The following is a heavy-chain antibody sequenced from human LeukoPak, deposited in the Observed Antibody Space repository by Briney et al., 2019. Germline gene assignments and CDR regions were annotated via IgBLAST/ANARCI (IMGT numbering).Heavy chain of an antibody. CDR3: ARPLPNYDILTGVGSPALY. Sequence: GGSLRLSCAASGFSFRTYSIHWVRQAPGKGLEWVTVVSADGRTQLYSDSVKGRFTISRDNSKNTLYLQMNSLRAEDTAVYYCARPLPNYDILTGVGSPALYWGQGTLVTVSS. CDR2: VSADGRTQ. V-gene: IGHV3-30*03. J-gene: IGHJ4*02. D-gene: IGHD3-9*01. CDR1: GFSFRTYS.